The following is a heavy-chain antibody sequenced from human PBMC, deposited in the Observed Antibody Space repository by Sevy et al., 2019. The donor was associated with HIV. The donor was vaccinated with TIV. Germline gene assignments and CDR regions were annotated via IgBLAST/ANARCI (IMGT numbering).Heavy chain of an antibody. CDR3: AKDNSSSWPRNWFDP. D-gene: IGHD6-13*01. V-gene: IGHV3-23*01. CDR2: IRGSGGST. Sequence: GGSLRLSCAASGFTFSSYAMSWVRQAPGKGLEWVSAIRGSGGSTYYADSVKGRFTISRDNSKNTLYLQMNSLRAEDTAVYYCAKDNSSSWPRNWFDPWGQGTLVTVSS. CDR1: GFTFSSYA. J-gene: IGHJ5*02.